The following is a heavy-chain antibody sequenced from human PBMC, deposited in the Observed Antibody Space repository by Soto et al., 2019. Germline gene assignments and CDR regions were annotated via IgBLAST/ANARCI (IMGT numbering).Heavy chain of an antibody. V-gene: IGHV4-61*01. CDR1: GESVGRGTNY. D-gene: IGHD6-13*01. Sequence: QVQLQESGPGLMKPSGTLSLICSVSGESVGRGTNYWSWVRQAPGRGLEWIGYIFDAATAIYNPSFESRVSHSLAAAKNQVSLKLTPVTAADTAIYYCARDCRGRADGFIYYYRMEVWGQGTPVTVSS. CDR2: IFDAATA. CDR3: ARDCRGRADGFIYYYRMEV. J-gene: IGHJ6*02.